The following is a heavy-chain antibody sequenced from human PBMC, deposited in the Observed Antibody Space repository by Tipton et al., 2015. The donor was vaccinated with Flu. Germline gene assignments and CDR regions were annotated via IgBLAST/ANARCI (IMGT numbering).Heavy chain of an antibody. J-gene: IGHJ5*02. CDR2: IYYSGST. Sequence: TLSLTCTVSGGSISSGGYYWTWIRQHPGKGLEWIGYIYYSGSTYYNPSLKSRVTMSLDTSKSQFSLKVTSVTAADTAVYYCARGGYDFGPHAWFDPWGQGRLVTVSS. CDR1: GGSISSGGYY. D-gene: IGHD2/OR15-2a*01. CDR3: ARGGYDFGPHAWFDP. V-gene: IGHV4-31*03.